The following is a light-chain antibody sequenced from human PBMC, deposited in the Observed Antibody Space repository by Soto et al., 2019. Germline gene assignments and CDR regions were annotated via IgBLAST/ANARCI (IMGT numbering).Light chain of an antibody. CDR2: GAT. CDR3: QHFGGTTFT. V-gene: IGKV3-15*01. J-gene: IGKJ5*01. CDR1: QSVTSN. Sequence: EIVMTQSPATVSVSPGERVTLSCRASQSVTSNLAWYQQKPGQAPRLIVYGATTRATGIPARFSGSGSGTHFTLTISRLEPGDFAVYYCQHFGGTTFTFGQGTRLEIK.